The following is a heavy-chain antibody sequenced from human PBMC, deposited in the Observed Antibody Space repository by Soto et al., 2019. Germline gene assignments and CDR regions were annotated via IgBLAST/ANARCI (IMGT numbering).Heavy chain of an antibody. CDR2: IFYTGTT. CDR3: ARGHRLGNPQRWFDP. J-gene: IGHJ5*02. V-gene: IGHV4-59*13. Sequence: SETLSLTCSVSGGAISDYYWSWIRQPPGKGLEWIAYIFYTGTTDKNSSLRSRLTMSVDTSKNQFSLKLTSVTAADTAVYYCARGHRLGNPQRWFDPWGQGTLVTVSS. CDR1: GGAISDYY.